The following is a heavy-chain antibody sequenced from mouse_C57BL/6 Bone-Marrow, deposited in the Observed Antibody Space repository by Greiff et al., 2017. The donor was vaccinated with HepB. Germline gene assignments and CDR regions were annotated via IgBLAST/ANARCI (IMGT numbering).Heavy chain of an antibody. CDR2: IYPRSGNT. D-gene: IGHD1-1*01. Sequence: VQLQQSGAELARPGASVKLSCKASGYTFTSYGISWVKQRTGQGLEWIGEIYPRSGNTYYNEKFKGKATPTADKSSSTAYMELRSLTSEDSAVYVCARWVLRSVAYWGQGTLVTVSA. CDR3: ARWVLRSVAY. V-gene: IGHV1-81*01. J-gene: IGHJ3*01. CDR1: GYTFTSYG.